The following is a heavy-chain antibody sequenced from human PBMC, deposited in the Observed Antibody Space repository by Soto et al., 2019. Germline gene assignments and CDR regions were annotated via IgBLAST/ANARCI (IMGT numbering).Heavy chain of an antibody. CDR3: AGASDSTWYNWLDP. J-gene: IGHJ5*02. Sequence: PVKVSCKASGGTLSSYAISWVRQAPGQGLEFMGGIIPTFGTTNYAHKFRGRATITADESTGTAYMELSSLRSDDTAVYYCAGASDSTWYNWLDPWGQGTLVTVSS. D-gene: IGHD5-18*01. CDR1: GGTLSSYA. CDR2: IIPTFGTT. V-gene: IGHV1-69*13.